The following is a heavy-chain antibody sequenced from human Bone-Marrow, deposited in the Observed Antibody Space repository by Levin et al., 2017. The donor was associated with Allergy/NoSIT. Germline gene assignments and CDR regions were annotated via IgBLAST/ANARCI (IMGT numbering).Heavy chain of an antibody. CDR2: INPNSGGT. D-gene: IGHD3-10*01. V-gene: IGHV1-2*02. CDR1: GYTFTGYY. Sequence: GESLKISCKASGYTFTGYYMHWVRQAPGQGLEWMGWINPNSGGTNYAQKFQGRVTMTRDTSISTAYMELSRLRSDDTAVYYCARSAPLLYDYWGQGTLVTVSS. CDR3: ARSAPLLYDY. J-gene: IGHJ4*02.